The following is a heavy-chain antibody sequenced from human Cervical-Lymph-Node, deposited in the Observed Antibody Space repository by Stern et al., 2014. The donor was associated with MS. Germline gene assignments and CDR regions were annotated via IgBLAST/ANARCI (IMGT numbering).Heavy chain of an antibody. V-gene: IGHV1-46*01. Sequence: VQLVESGAEVKKPGASVKVSCKASGYTFTSYYMHWVRQAPGQGLEWMGIINPSDGSTSYAQKFQGRVTMTRDTSTSTVYMELSSLRSEDTAVYYCAVDYGDQYYFDYWGQGTLVTVSS. D-gene: IGHD4-17*01. CDR3: AVDYGDQYYFDY. J-gene: IGHJ4*02. CDR1: GYTFTSYY. CDR2: INPSDGST.